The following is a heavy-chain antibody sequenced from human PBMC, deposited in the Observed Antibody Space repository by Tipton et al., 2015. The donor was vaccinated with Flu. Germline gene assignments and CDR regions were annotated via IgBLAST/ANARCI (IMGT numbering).Heavy chain of an antibody. CDR3: AREIGGYNYLDF. V-gene: IGHV4-31*03. D-gene: IGHD3-10*01. CDR1: GASISSSGYY. Sequence: TLSPTCSVSGASISSSGYYWTWIRQQPGMGLEWMGYISDSGKTYYNPSLNSRVTISLDTSKNQFSLVMNSVTAADTAVYYCAREIGGYNYLDFWGQGTLVIVSS. J-gene: IGHJ4*02. CDR2: ISDSGKT.